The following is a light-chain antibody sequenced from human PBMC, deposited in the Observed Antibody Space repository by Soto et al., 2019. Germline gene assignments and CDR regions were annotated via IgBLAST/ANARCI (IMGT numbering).Light chain of an antibody. Sequence: DIQMTQSPSTLSGSVGDRVTITCRASQTISSWLARYQQKPGKAPKLLIYKASNLKSGVPSGFSGSGSGTEFTLTISSLQPDDFATYYCQHYNSYSEAFGQGTKVELK. J-gene: IGKJ1*01. CDR1: QTISSW. V-gene: IGKV1-5*03. CDR2: KAS. CDR3: QHYNSYSEA.